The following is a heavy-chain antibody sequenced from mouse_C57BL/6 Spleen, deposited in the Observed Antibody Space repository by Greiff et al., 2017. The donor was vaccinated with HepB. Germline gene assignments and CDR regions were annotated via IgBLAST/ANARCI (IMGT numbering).Heavy chain of an antibody. V-gene: IGHV5-16*01. D-gene: IGHD3-2*02. CDR2: INYDGSST. CDR3: ARGSSGLDY. J-gene: IGHJ2*01. CDR1: GFTFSDYY. Sequence: EVKLMESEGGLVQPGRSMKLSCTASGFTFSDYYMAWVRQVPEKGLEWVANINYDGSSTYYLDSLKSRFIISRDNAKNILYLQMSRLKSEDTATYYCARGSSGLDYWGQGTTLTVSS.